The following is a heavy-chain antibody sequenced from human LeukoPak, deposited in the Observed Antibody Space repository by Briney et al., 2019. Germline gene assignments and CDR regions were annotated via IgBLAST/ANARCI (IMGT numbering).Heavy chain of an antibody. J-gene: IGHJ4*02. CDR2: IYYSGST. CDR3: ARDSLCSGFAY. D-gene: IGHD6-19*01. CDR1: GGSISSYY. V-gene: IGHV4-59*01. Sequence: SETLSLTCTVSGGSISSYYWSWIRQPPGKGLEWIGYIYYSGSTNYNPSLKSRVTISVDTSKNQFSLKLSSVTAADTAVYYCARDSLCSGFAYWGQGTLVTVSS.